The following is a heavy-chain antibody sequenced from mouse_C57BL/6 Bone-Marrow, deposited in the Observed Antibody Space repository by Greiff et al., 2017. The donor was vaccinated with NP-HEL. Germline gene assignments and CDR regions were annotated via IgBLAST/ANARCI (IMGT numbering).Heavy chain of an antibody. J-gene: IGHJ4*01. Sequence: VQLQQSGPELVKPGASVKISCKASGYSFTDYNMNWVKQSNGKSLEWIGVINPNYGTTSYNQKFKGKATLTVDQSSSTAYMQLNSLTSEDSAVYYCAPYYYYGSRDYAMDYWGQGTSVTVSS. D-gene: IGHD1-1*01. CDR3: APYYYYGSRDYAMDY. V-gene: IGHV1-39*01. CDR1: GYSFTDYN. CDR2: INPNYGTT.